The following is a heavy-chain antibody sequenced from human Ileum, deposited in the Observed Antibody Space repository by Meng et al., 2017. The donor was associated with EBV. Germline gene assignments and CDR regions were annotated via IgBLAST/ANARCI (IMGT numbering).Heavy chain of an antibody. D-gene: IGHD5-24*01. CDR3: VRTLERGDY. V-gene: IGHV1-8*01. CDR1: GYTFTNYD. J-gene: IGHJ4*02. Sequence: QGQLVQSGAEVKKPGASVKVSCKASGYTFTNYDISWVRQATGQGLEWMGWMNPKTGTAHYAQKCQGRVSMTRDTSITTAYMELSSLTSEHTAVYYCVRTLERGDYWGQGTLVTVSS. CDR2: MNPKTGTA.